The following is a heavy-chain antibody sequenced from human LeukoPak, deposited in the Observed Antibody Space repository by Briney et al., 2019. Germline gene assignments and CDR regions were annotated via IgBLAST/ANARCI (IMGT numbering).Heavy chain of an antibody. CDR2: IKEDGSEK. CDR1: GFTISSYW. CDR3: AKSPVQLERGGVVWYYYYYMDV. J-gene: IGHJ6*03. D-gene: IGHD1-1*01. Sequence: PGGSLRLSCVASGFTISSYWMTWVRQAPGKGLEWVGNIKEDGSEKNYADSVNGRFTTSRDNAKNSLYLQMNSLRAEDTAVYYCAKSPVQLERGGVVWYYYYYMDVWGKGTTVTVSS. V-gene: IGHV3-7*03.